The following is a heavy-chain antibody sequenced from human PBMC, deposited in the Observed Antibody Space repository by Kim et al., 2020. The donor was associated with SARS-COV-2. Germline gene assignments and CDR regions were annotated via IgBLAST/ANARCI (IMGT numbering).Heavy chain of an antibody. D-gene: IGHD2-2*01. V-gene: IGHV4-59*01. CDR3: ARDRCSSTSCHRGLFDY. J-gene: IGHJ4*02. Sequence: LKSRVTISVDTSKNQFSLKLSSVTAADTAVYYCARDRCSSTSCHRGLFDYWGQGTLVTVSS.